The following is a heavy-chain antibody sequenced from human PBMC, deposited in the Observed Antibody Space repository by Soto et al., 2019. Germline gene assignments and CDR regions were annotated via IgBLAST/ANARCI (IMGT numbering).Heavy chain of an antibody. D-gene: IGHD3-10*01. Sequence: QVQLVQSGAEVKKPGSSVKVSCKASGATFSSYIMTWVRQAPGQGLEWMGGIIPMFGTANTAQKFQGRVTITADESTNTAHMELRSLRSEDTAVYYCARGGPIGRWFDPWGKGTLVIVSS. J-gene: IGHJ5*02. CDR3: ARGGPIGRWFDP. CDR1: GATFSSYI. CDR2: IIPMFGTA. V-gene: IGHV1-69*01.